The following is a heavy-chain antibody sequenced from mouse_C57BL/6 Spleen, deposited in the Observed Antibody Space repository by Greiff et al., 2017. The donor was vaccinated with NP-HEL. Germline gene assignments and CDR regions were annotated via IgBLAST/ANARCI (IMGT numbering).Heavy chain of an antibody. D-gene: IGHD1-1*01. V-gene: IGHV1-85*01. CDR2: ISPRDGST. CDR3: ARSYYGSSYGYFDV. Sequence: QVQLQQSGPELVKPGASVKLSCKASGYTFTSYDINWVKQRPGQGLEWIGWISPRDGSTKYNEKFKGKATLTVDTSSSTAYMELHSLTSEDSAVYFCARSYYGSSYGYFDVWGTGTTVTVSS. CDR1: GYTFTSYD. J-gene: IGHJ1*03.